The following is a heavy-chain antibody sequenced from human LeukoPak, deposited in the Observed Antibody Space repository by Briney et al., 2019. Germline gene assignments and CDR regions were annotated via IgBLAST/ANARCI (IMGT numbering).Heavy chain of an antibody. Sequence: GGSLRLSCAASGFTFSSYWMSWVRQAPGKGLEWVANIKQDGSEKYYVDSVKGRFTISRDNAKNSLYLQMNSLRAEDTAVYYCARESLLVAAKPGYYGMDVWGQGTTVTVSS. CDR2: IKQDGSEK. V-gene: IGHV3-7*01. J-gene: IGHJ6*02. CDR3: ARESLLVAAKPGYYGMDV. D-gene: IGHD2-15*01. CDR1: GFTFSSYW.